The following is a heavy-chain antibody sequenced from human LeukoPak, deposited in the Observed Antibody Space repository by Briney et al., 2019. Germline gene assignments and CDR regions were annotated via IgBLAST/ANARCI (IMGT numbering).Heavy chain of an antibody. CDR1: GYTFTSYD. Sequence: ASVKVSCKASGYTFTSYDINWVRQATGQGLEWMGWMNPNSGNTGYAQKFQGRVTITRNTSISTAYMELSSLRSEDTAVYYCARSGSSYPSYYFDYWGQGTLVTVSS. J-gene: IGHJ4*02. CDR2: MNPNSGNT. D-gene: IGHD1-26*01. CDR3: ARSGSSYPSYYFDY. V-gene: IGHV1-8*03.